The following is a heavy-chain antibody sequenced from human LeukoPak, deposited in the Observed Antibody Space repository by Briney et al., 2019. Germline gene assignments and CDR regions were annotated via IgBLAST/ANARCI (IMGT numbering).Heavy chain of an antibody. CDR3: ATGSSGWYGVGYSDY. CDR2: INPSGGST. J-gene: IGHJ4*02. V-gene: IGHV1-46*01. CDR1: GYTFTSYY. D-gene: IGHD6-19*01. Sequence: ASVKVSCKASGYTFTSYYMHWVRQAPGQGLEWMGIINPSGGSTSYAQKFQGRVTMTEDTSTDTAYMELSSLRSEDTAVYYCATGSSGWYGVGYSDYWGQGTLVTVSS.